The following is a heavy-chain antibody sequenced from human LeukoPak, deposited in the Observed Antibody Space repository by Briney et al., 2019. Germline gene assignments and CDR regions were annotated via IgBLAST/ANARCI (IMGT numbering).Heavy chain of an antibody. CDR1: GFTVSSNS. J-gene: IGHJ4*02. D-gene: IGHD1-26*01. CDR3: ARDVGATPGYFDY. Sequence: GGSLRLSCTVSGFTVSSNSMSWVRQAPGKGLEWVSFIYSDNTHYSDSVRGRFTISRDNSKNTLYLQMNSLRAEDTAVYYCARDVGATPGYFDYWGQGTLVTVSS. CDR2: IYSDNT. V-gene: IGHV3-53*01.